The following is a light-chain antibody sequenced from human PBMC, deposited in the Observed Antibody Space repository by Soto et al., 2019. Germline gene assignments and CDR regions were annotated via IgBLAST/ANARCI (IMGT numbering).Light chain of an antibody. Sequence: DVVMTQSPLSLPVTLGQPASISCRSSQSLVHSDGKTYLNWFQQRPGQSPRRLIYKVSNRDSGVPDRFSGSGSGTDFTLKISMVEAEDVGVYYCIQGTHWPPYTFGQGTKLEIK. J-gene: IGKJ2*01. V-gene: IGKV2-30*02. CDR3: IQGTHWPPYT. CDR1: QSLVHSDGKTY. CDR2: KVS.